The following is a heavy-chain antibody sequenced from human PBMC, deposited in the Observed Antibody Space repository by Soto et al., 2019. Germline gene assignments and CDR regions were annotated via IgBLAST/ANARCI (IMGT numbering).Heavy chain of an antibody. CDR2: ISGSGDNT. CDR3: ASDPNFYDDSAYFTTRWFDN. V-gene: IGHV3-23*01. D-gene: IGHD3-22*01. CDR1: TLTYSDYA. Sequence: GGSLRLSCEASTLTYSDYAMTWVRQAPGKGKEWVASISGSGDNTYYADSVKGRFAISRDTSKSTLYLQMNSLRGDDAAIYYFASDPNFYDDSAYFTTRWFDNWGQGTQVTVTS. J-gene: IGHJ4*02.